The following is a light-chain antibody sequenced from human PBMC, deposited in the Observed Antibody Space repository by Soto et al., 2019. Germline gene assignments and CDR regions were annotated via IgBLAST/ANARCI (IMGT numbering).Light chain of an antibody. Sequence: QSALTQPASVSGSPGQSIAISCTGSSSDIGNYNYVSWYQQHPGKAPKLMVYDVTNRPSGVSDRFSGSKSGNTASLTISGLQAEDEADYYCSSFTTSRTYVFGPGTKVTVL. V-gene: IGLV2-14*01. CDR2: DVT. CDR1: SSDIGNYNY. J-gene: IGLJ1*01. CDR3: SSFTTSRTYV.